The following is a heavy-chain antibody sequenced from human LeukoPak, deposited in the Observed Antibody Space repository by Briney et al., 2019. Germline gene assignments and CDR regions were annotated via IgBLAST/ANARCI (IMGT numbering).Heavy chain of an antibody. CDR2: INPNSGGT. CDR1: GYTFTGYY. Sequence: VASVKVSCKASGYTFTGYYMHWVRQAPGQGLEWMGWINPNSGGTNYAQKFQGRVTMTRDTSISTAYMELSRLRSDDTAVYYCASSRSYDFWRFDYWGQGTLVTVSS. D-gene: IGHD3-3*01. V-gene: IGHV1-2*02. J-gene: IGHJ4*02. CDR3: ASSRSYDFWRFDY.